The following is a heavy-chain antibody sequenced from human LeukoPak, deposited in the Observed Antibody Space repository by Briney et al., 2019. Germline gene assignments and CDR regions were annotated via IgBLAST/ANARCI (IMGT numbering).Heavy chain of an antibody. J-gene: IGHJ4*02. Sequence: GGSLRLSCAASGFTFSSYGMHWVRQAPGKGLEWVAFIRYDGSNKYYADSVKGRFTISRDNSKNTLYLQMNSLRAEDTAVYYCAIPASIVVVPAAYSGRGTLVTVSS. D-gene: IGHD2-2*01. CDR2: IRYDGSNK. CDR3: AIPASIVVVPAAY. V-gene: IGHV3-30*02. CDR1: GFTFSSYG.